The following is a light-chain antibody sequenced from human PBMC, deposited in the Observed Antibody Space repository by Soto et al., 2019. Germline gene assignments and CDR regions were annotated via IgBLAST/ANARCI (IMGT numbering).Light chain of an antibody. V-gene: IGKV3-20*01. CDR2: GAS. Sequence: EIVLTQSPGTLSLSPGESTTLSCRASQSVGRNFLAWYQQKPGRAPRPLVHGASYRATGVPDRFGGSGSETDFTLTSGRLEPEEFAVYYCDQDAASPLTFGGGTKVEIK. CDR3: DQDAASPLT. CDR1: QSVGRNF. J-gene: IGKJ4*01.